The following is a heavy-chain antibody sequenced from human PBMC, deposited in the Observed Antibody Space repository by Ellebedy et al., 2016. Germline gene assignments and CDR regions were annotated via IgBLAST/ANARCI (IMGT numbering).Heavy chain of an antibody. CDR1: GLTFSRYA. J-gene: IGHJ3*02. D-gene: IGHD4-17*01. CDR3: ATKRYGASDI. CDR2: ISDDGNDK. V-gene: IGHV3-30*03. Sequence: GGSLRLXCAASGLTFSRYAIHWVRQAPGKGLEWVSLISDDGNDKFYTDSVRGRFTISRDNSKNSFFLQMNSLRAEDTAMYYCATKRYGASDIWGQGTKVTVSS.